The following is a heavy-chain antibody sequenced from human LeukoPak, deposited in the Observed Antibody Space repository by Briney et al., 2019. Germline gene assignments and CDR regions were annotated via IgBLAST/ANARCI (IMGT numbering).Heavy chain of an antibody. J-gene: IGHJ4*02. CDR3: TTDYYQYYDSSGYYPIDC. V-gene: IGHV3-15*01. CDR2: IKSKTDGGTT. Sequence: GGSLRLSCAASGFTFTYAWMSWVRQAPGKGLEWVGRIKSKTDGGTTDYAAPVKGRFTISRDDSKNTLYLQMNSLKTEDTAVYFCTTDYYQYYDSSGYYPIDCWGQGTLVTVSS. CDR1: GFTFTYAW. D-gene: IGHD3-22*01.